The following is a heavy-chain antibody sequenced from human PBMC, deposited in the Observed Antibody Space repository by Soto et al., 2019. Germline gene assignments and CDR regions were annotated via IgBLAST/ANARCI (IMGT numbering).Heavy chain of an antibody. CDR2: ISAYNGNT. D-gene: IGHD3-10*01. CDR3: ARAPRGSGSYLPNYYYYYGMYG. V-gene: IGHV1-18*01. CDR1: GYTFTSYG. Sequence: XSVKVSCKASGYTFTSYGISGVRQAPGLGLEWMGWISAYNGNTNYAQKLQGRVTMTTDTSTSTAYMELRSLRSDDTAVYYCARAPRGSGSYLPNYYYYYGMYGWGQGTTVTVSS. J-gene: IGHJ6*02.